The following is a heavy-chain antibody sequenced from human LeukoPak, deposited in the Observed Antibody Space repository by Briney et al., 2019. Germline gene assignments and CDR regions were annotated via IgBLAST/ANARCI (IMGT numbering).Heavy chain of an antibody. CDR3: ARDGPGY. CDR1: GFAFSSYC. J-gene: IGHJ4*02. CDR2: ISSSSSYI. Sequence: GGSLRLSCAASGFAFSSYCMNWVRQAPGKGLEWVSSISSSSSYIYYAGSVKGRFTISRDNAKNSLYLQMNSLRAEDTAVYYCARDGPGYWGQGTLVTVSS. V-gene: IGHV3-21*01.